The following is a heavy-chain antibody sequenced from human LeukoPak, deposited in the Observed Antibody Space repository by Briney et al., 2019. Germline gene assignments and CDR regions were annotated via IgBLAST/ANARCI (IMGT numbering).Heavy chain of an antibody. CDR3: ASSPYYYDSLSY. J-gene: IGHJ4*02. CDR1: GGSISSYY. CDR2: IYTSGST. Sequence: SETLSLTCTVSGGSISSYYWSWIRQPAGKGLEWIGRIYTSGSTNYNPSLKSRVTMSVDTSKNQFSLKLSSVTAADTAAYYCASSPYYYDSLSYWGQGTLVTVSS. V-gene: IGHV4-4*07. D-gene: IGHD3-22*01.